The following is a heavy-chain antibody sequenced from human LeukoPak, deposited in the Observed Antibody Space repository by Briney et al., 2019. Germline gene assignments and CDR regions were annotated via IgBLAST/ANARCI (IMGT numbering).Heavy chain of an antibody. Sequence: PSGTLSLTCPVSGASISSNNWWSWVRPPPGKGLEWIGEIYHSGSTNYTPSLKSRVTISIDKSKNQFSLKLGSVTAADTAVYYCALISRGIAVPGTELWGQGTLVTVSP. CDR2: IYHSGST. CDR1: GASISSNNW. V-gene: IGHV4-4*02. D-gene: IGHD6-19*01. J-gene: IGHJ4*02. CDR3: ALISRGIAVPGTEL.